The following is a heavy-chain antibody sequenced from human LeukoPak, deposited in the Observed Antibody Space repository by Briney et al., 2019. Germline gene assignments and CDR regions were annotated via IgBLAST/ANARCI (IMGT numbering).Heavy chain of an antibody. D-gene: IGHD2-21*01. Sequence: GGTLRLSCAASGFTFSSYGMSWVRQAPGKGLEWVSAISGSGGSTYYADSVKGRFTISRDNSKNTLYLQMNSLRAEDTAVYYCARDLGGGEGAWGQGTLVTVSS. CDR2: ISGSGGST. CDR1: GFTFSSYG. J-gene: IGHJ5*02. V-gene: IGHV3-23*01. CDR3: ARDLGGGEGA.